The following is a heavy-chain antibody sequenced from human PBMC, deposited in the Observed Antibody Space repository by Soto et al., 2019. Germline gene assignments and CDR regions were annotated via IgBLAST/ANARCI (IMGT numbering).Heavy chain of an antibody. D-gene: IGHD2-8*01. J-gene: IGHJ6*03. CDR1: GFTFSSYS. CDR2: ISSSSSTI. CDR3: CTTHYYYMDV. V-gene: IGHV3-48*01. Sequence: GGSLRLSCAASGFTFSSYSMNWVRQAPGKGLEWVSYISSSSSTIYYADSVKGRFTISRDNAKNSLYLQMNSLRAEDTAVYYCCTTHYYYMDVWGKGTTVTVSS.